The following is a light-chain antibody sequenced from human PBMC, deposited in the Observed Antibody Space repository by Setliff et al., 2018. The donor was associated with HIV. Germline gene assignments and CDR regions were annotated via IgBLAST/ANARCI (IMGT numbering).Light chain of an antibody. J-gene: IGLJ1*01. CDR2: EVT. Sequence: QSVLTQPASVSGSPGQSITISCTGTSSDVGGYNYVSWYQQYPGKAPKLLIYEVTERPSGVSARFSGFKSGNTASLIISGPQAEDEADYYCSSFGRNSLFVFGSGTKVTVL. CDR3: SSFGRNSLFV. CDR1: SSDVGGYNY. V-gene: IGLV2-14*01.